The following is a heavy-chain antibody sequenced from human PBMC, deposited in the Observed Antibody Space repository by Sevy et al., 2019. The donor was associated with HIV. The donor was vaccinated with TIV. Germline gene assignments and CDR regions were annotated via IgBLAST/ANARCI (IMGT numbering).Heavy chain of an antibody. CDR1: GFTFSSYD. CDR3: ARAFTYGYPGGGYFDY. J-gene: IGHJ4*02. Sequence: GGSLRLSCAASGFTFSSYDMHWVRQATGKGLEWVSAIGTAGDTYYPGSVKGRFTISRENAKNSLYLQMNSLRAGDTAVYYCARAFTYGYPGGGYFDYWDQGTLVTVSS. CDR2: IGTAGDT. V-gene: IGHV3-13*01. D-gene: IGHD4-17*01.